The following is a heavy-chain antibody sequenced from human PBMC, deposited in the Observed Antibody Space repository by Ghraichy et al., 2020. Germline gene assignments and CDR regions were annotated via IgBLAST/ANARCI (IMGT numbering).Heavy chain of an antibody. V-gene: IGHV3-48*02. Sequence: GGSLRLSCAASGFTFSSYSMNWVRQAPGKGLEWVSYISSSSSAMYYADSVKGRFTISRDNAKNSLYLQMNSLRDEDTAVYYCARVGGVYTGYGDYVTDYWGQGTLVTVSS. CDR3: ARVGGVYTGYGDYVTDY. D-gene: IGHD4-17*01. J-gene: IGHJ4*02. CDR2: ISSSSSAM. CDR1: GFTFSSYS.